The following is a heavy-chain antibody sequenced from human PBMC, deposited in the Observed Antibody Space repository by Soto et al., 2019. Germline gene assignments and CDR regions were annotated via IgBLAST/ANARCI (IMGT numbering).Heavy chain of an antibody. J-gene: IGHJ6*02. CDR2: IYYSGTT. Sequence: QVQLEESGPGLVKPSQTLSLTCSVSGGSFSSDSFIWSWVPQFPGKGLEWIGYIYYSGTTYYNPSLRSRVIMSVDTSKNQFSLKLSSVTAADTAVYYCARDHKWDGMDVWGQGTTVTVSS. CDR3: ARDHKWDGMDV. CDR1: GGSFSSDSFI. V-gene: IGHV4-31*03. D-gene: IGHD1-26*01.